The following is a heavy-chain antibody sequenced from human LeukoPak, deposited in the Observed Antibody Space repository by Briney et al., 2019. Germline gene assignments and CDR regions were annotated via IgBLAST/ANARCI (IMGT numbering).Heavy chain of an antibody. J-gene: IGHJ3*01. Sequence: PGGSLRLSCAASGFTFSRYVIHWVRQAPGKGLEWVAVIWHDGTNENYADSVKGRFIITRDNSRNTVFLQIHDLRVEDTAVYYCARESKTSGSPHNDVWGQGTMVTVSS. D-gene: IGHD1-26*01. CDR3: ARESKTSGSPHNDV. CDR1: GFTFSRYV. CDR2: IWHDGTNE. V-gene: IGHV3-33*01.